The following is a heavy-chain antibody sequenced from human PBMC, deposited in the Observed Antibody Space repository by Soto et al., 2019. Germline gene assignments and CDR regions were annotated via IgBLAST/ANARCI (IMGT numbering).Heavy chain of an antibody. J-gene: IGHJ3*02. V-gene: IGHV3-33*01. CDR2: IWYDGSNK. CDR1: GFTFSSYG. D-gene: IGHD2-2*01. CDR3: ARDPFRGYCSSTRCYQPAFDI. Sequence: QVQLVESGGGVVQPGRSLRLSCAASGFTFSSYGMHWVRQAPGKGLEWVAVIWYDGSNKYYADSVKGRFTISRDNSKNTIYLQMNSQRAEDTDVYYCARDPFRGYCSSTRCYQPAFDIWGQGTMVTVSS.